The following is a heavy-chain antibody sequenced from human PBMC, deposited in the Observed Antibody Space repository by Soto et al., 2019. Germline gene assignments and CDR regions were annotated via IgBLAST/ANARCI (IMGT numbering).Heavy chain of an antibody. CDR2: NYWDDDK. Sequence: QITLKESGPTLVKPTQPLTLTCTFSGFSLSTSGVGVGWIRQPPGKALEWLTLNYWDDDKRYSPSLKSRLTITKETSKNQVVLTMTNMDPVDTATYYGAHRHYWNGDFDDWGQGTLVTVSS. V-gene: IGHV2-5*02. CDR1: GFSLSTSGVG. D-gene: IGHD1-1*01. CDR3: AHRHYWNGDFDD. J-gene: IGHJ4*02.